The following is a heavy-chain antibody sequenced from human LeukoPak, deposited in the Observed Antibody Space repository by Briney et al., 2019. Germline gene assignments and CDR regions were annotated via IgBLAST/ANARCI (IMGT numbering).Heavy chain of an antibody. CDR2: ISSSSSYT. Sequence: PGGSLRLSCVVSGIPFSDYYMNWIRQAPGKGLEWISYISSSSSYTDYADSVKGRFTISRDHSKNTLYLQMNSLRAEDTAVYYCARDRGSYAYIIDYWGQGTLVTVSS. V-gene: IGHV3-11*06. CDR1: GIPFSDYY. J-gene: IGHJ4*02. D-gene: IGHD3-16*01. CDR3: ARDRGSYAYIIDY.